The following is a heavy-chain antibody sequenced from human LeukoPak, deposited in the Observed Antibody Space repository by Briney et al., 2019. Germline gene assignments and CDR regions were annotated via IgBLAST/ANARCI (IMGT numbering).Heavy chain of an antibody. CDR2: INPNSGGT. CDR3: ARESSSSWFSGFDY. J-gene: IGHJ4*02. Sequence: GASVKVSCKASGYTFTGYYMHWVRQAPGQGLEWMGWINPNSGGTNYAQKFQGRVTMTRDTSISTAYMELSRLRSDDTAVYYCARESSSSWFSGFDYWGQGTLVTVSS. CDR1: GYTFTGYY. V-gene: IGHV1-2*02. D-gene: IGHD6-13*01.